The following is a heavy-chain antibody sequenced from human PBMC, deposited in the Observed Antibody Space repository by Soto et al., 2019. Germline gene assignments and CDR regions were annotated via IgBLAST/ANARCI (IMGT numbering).Heavy chain of an antibody. Sequence: QVQLVESGGGVVQPGRSLRLSCAASGFTFSSYAMHWVRQAPGKGLEWVAVISYDGSNKYYADSVKGRFTISRDNSKNTMYLQMNSLRAEDTAVYYGARGGLGAADWYFDLWGHGTLVTVSS. CDR3: ARGGLGAADWYFDL. CDR1: GFTFSSYA. D-gene: IGHD1-26*01. J-gene: IGHJ2*01. CDR2: ISYDGSNK. V-gene: IGHV3-30-3*01.